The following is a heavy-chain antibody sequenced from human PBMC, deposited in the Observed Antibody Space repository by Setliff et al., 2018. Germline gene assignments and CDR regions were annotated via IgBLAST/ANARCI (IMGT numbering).Heavy chain of an antibody. CDR2: ISGSAQTT. CDR1: GFTFSSCG. J-gene: IGHJ4*02. Sequence: LSLSCAASGFTFSSCGMHWVRQAPGKGLEWVSMISGSAQTTYYADSVKGRFTISRDNSKNTLYLQMNSLRAEDTAVYYCAKGLRIAAAWGQGTLVTVSS. CDR3: AKGLRIAAA. D-gene: IGHD6-13*01. V-gene: IGHV3-23*01.